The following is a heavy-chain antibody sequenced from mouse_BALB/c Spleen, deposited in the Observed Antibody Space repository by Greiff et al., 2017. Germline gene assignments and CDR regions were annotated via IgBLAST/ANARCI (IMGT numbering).Heavy chain of an antibody. CDR1: GYSFTSYY. J-gene: IGHJ2*01. CDR3: ARAPRLNYFDY. Sequence: VQLQQSGPELMKPGASVKISCKASGYSFTSYYMHWVKQSHGKSLEWIGYIDPFNGGTSYNQKFKGKATLTVDKSSSTAYMHLSSLTSEDSAVYYCARAPRLNYFDYWGQGTTLTVSS. CDR2: IDPFNGGT. V-gene: IGHV1S135*01. D-gene: IGHD1-2*01.